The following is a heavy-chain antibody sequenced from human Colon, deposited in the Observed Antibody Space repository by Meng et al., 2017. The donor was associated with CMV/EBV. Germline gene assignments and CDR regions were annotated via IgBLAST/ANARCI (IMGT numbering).Heavy chain of an antibody. D-gene: IGHD5-12*01. CDR3: ARAPDIGGRPPGPFQY. Sequence: QQRSAGLLKPSATLSITGAGYGDSFSGCYWSWIRQPPGKGLEWIGEINHSGSTNYNPSLKSRVTISVDTSKNQFSLKLSSVTAADTAVYYCARAPDIGGRPPGPFQYWSQGALVTVSS. CDR1: GDSFSGCY. J-gene: IGHJ4*02. CDR2: INHSGST. V-gene: IGHV4-34*01.